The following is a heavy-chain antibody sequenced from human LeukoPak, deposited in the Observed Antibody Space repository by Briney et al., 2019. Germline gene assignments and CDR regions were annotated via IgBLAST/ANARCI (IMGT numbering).Heavy chain of an antibody. CDR1: GFTFSNYE. Sequence: GGSLRLSCAASGFTFSNYEINWVRQAPGRGLEWISYISGSGTSIYHANSVKGRFTISRDNAKNSLFLQMNSLRAEDTAVYYCARDGGRKEDYWGQGTLATVSS. CDR2: ISGSGTSI. CDR3: ARDGGRKEDY. J-gene: IGHJ4*02. V-gene: IGHV3-48*03. D-gene: IGHD6-25*01.